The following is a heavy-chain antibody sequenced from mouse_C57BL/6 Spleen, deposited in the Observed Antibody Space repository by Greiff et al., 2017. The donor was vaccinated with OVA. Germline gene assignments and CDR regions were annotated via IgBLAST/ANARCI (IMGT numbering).Heavy chain of an antibody. J-gene: IGHJ2*01. D-gene: IGHD1-1*01. CDR2: IYPSDSET. CDR3: ALTVVATGDY. V-gene: IGHV1-61*01. Sequence: QVQLQQPGAGLVRPGSSVKLSCKASGYTFTSYWMDWVKQRPGQGLEWIGNIYPSDSETHYNQKFKDKATLTVDKSSSTAYMQLSSLTSEDSAVYYCALTVVATGDYWGQGTTLTVSS. CDR1: GYTFTSYW.